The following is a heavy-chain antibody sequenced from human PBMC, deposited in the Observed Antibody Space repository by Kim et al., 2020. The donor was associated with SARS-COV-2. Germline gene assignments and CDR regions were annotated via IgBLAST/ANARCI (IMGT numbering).Heavy chain of an antibody. CDR2: ISGSGGST. Sequence: WGSLRLSCAASGFIFSNYGMTWVRQAPGKGLEWVSDISGSGGSTYYADSVKGRFTISRDNSRNTLFLQMNSLRAEDTAVYYCAKDSRIIVGAPSDYWGQGTLVTVSS. CDR3: AKDSRIIVGAPSDY. V-gene: IGHV3-23*01. D-gene: IGHD1-26*01. J-gene: IGHJ4*02. CDR1: GFIFSNYG.